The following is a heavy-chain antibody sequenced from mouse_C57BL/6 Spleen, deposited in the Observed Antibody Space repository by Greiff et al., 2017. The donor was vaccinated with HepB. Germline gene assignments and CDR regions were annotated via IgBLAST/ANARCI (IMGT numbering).Heavy chain of an antibody. Sequence: EVKLMESGGGLVKPGGSLKLSCAASGFTFSSYAMSWVRQTPEKRLEWVATISDGGSYTYYPDNVKGRFTISRDNAKNNLYLQMSHLKSEDTAMYYCARETPGWYFDVWGTGTTVTVSS. CDR1: GFTFSSYA. J-gene: IGHJ1*03. CDR2: ISDGGSYT. V-gene: IGHV5-4*01. CDR3: ARETPGWYFDV.